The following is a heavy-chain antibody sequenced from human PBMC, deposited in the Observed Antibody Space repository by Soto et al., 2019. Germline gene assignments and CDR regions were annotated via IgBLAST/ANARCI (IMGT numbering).Heavy chain of an antibody. J-gene: IGHJ4*02. D-gene: IGHD5-12*01. CDR2: INHSRST. Sequence: PSETLSLTCAVYGGSFSGYYWTWIRQPPGKGLEWIGEINHSRSTNYNPSLKSRVTISVDTSKNQCSLKLSSVTAADTAVYYCARGVATTSYYFDYWGQGILVTVS. CDR1: GGSFSGYY. CDR3: ARGVATTSYYFDY. V-gene: IGHV4-34*01.